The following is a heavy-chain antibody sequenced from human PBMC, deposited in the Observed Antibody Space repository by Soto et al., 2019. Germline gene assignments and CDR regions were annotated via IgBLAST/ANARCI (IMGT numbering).Heavy chain of an antibody. CDR1: GFTLSSIT. D-gene: IGHD3-3*01. Sequence: EVQVVESGGGWVQPGGSLGLSCAASGFTLSSITMNWVRQAPGKGLEWISYISSSSSTIYAASVKGRFTISRDNAKNSLYLQMNSLRDEDTAVYYCARVIWSGHLTSDLWGQGTLVTVSS. CDR2: ISSSSSTI. V-gene: IGHV3-48*02. J-gene: IGHJ5*02. CDR3: ARVIWSGHLTSDL.